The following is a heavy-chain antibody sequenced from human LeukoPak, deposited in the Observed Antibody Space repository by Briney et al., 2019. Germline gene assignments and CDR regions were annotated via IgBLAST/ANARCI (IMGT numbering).Heavy chain of an antibody. CDR2: ISYDGSNK. V-gene: IGHV3-30-3*01. D-gene: IGHD3-22*01. CDR1: GFTFSSYA. J-gene: IGHJ3*02. CDR3: ARVLSWIVVVGDAFDI. Sequence: GGSLRLSCAASGFTFSSYAMHWVRQAPGKGLEWVAVISYDGSNKYYADSVKGRFTISRDNSKNTLYLQMNSLRAEDTAVYYCARVLSWIVVVGDAFDIWGQGTMVTVSS.